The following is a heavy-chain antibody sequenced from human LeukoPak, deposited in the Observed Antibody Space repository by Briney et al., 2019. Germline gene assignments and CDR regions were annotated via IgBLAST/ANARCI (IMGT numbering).Heavy chain of an antibody. J-gene: IGHJ6*02. CDR2: IHHRAGA. Sequence: GSLRLSCAASGFTFSSYWMSWVRQAPGKGLEWIGEIHHRAGANYNPSLWGRVTISADTSENQFSLHLTSVTAADTATFYCARGPVRDDGLTGISYYFGLDVWGHGTTVTVFS. D-gene: IGHD2-21*02. CDR3: ARGPVRDDGLTGISYYFGLDV. CDR1: GFTFSSYW. V-gene: IGHV4-34*01.